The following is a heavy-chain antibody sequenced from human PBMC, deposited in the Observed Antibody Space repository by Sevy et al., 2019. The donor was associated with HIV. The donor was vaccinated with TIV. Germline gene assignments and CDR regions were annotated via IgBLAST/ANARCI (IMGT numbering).Heavy chain of an antibody. CDR2: ISGSGGST. CDR3: AKTTGRGSGWYGGWFDP. V-gene: IGHV3-23*01. J-gene: IGHJ5*02. Sequence: GGSLRLSCAASGFTFSSYAMSWVRQAPGKGLEWVSAISGSGGSTYYPDSVKGRFTISRDNSKNTLYLQMNSLRAEDTAVYYCAKTTGRGSGWYGGWFDPWGQGTLVTVSS. CDR1: GFTFSSYA. D-gene: IGHD6-19*01.